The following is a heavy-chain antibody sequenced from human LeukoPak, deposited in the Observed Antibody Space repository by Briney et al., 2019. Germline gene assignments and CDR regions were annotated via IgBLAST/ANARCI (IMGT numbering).Heavy chain of an antibody. CDR1: GYTFTGYY. CDR3: ARSAPGPSITIFGVVIGALDY. J-gene: IGHJ4*02. V-gene: IGHV1-18*04. D-gene: IGHD3-3*01. Sequence: ASVKVSCKASGYTFTGYYMHWVRQAPGQGLEWMGWISAYNGNTNYAQKFQGRVTMTTDTSTNTAYMELRSLRSDDTAVYYCARSAPGPSITIFGVVIGALDYWGQGTLVTVSS. CDR2: ISAYNGNT.